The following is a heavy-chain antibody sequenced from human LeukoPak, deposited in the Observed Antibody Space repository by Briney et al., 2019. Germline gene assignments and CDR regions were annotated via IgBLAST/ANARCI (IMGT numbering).Heavy chain of an antibody. CDR3: ARDLRIVSGSYLDY. CDR1: GFTFSSYG. J-gene: IGHJ4*02. V-gene: IGHV3-30*03. Sequence: GGSLRLSCAPSGFTFSSYGMHWVRQAPGKGLEWVAVISYDRSNKYYADSVKGRFTISRDNAKNSLYLQMNSLRAEDTAIYYCARDLRIVSGSYLDYWGQGTLVTVSS. D-gene: IGHD1-26*01. CDR2: ISYDRSNK.